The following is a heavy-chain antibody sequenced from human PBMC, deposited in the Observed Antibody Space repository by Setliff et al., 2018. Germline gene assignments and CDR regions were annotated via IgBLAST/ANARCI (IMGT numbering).Heavy chain of an antibody. CDR2: INHSGST. Sequence: SQTLSLTCAASGGTFSDYYWTWIRQPPGKGLEWIGEINHSGSTRYAPSLQSRVTISVDTSENQFSLKLTSVTAADTAVYYCARGVTGYNFWSGDRYYMDVWGKGTTVTVSS. D-gene: IGHD3-3*01. CDR1: GGTFSDYY. J-gene: IGHJ6*03. CDR3: ARGVTGYNFWSGDRYYMDV. V-gene: IGHV4-34*01.